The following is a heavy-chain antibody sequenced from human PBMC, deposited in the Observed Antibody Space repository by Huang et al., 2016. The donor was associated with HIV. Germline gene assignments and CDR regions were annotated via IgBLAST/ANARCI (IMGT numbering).Heavy chain of an antibody. CDR2: IYYSGST. J-gene: IGHJ5*02. V-gene: IGHV4-59*01. Sequence: QVQLQESGPGLVKPSETLSLTCTVSGGSMSSYYWSWIRQPPGKGLAWIGYIYYSGSTNYNPSRKRRGTITVDTSKNRFSLRLSSVTAADTAVYYCASASIAARRWFDPWGQGSLVTVSS. D-gene: IGHD6-6*01. CDR3: ASASIAARRWFDP. CDR1: GGSMSSYY.